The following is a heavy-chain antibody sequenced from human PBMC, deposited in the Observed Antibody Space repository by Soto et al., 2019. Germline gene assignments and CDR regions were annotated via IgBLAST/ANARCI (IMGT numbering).Heavy chain of an antibody. J-gene: IGHJ4*02. CDR3: ANEGGSYRGGSFDY. V-gene: IGHV3-23*01. CDR1: GFTFSSYA. D-gene: IGHD3-16*02. CDR2: ISGRGGNT. Sequence: EVQLLESGGGLVQPGGSLRLSCAASGFTFSSYAMSWVRQAPGKGLEWVSAISGRGGNTYYADSVKGRFTISRDNSKNTLYLQMTSRRAEDTAVYDCANEGGSYRGGSFDYWGQGTLVTVSS.